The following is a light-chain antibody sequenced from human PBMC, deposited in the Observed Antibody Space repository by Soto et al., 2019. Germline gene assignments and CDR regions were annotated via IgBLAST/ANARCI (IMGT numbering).Light chain of an antibody. CDR2: GPS. CDR3: HQFGSSPQT. J-gene: IGKJ1*01. Sequence: EIVMTQSPATLSVSPGGRATLSCRASQSVSSNLALYQQKPGQAPRLLIYGPSSRATGIPERFSGSGSGTDFTLSISRLEPEDFAVYYCHQFGSSPQTFGHGTKVDIK. CDR1: QSVSSN. V-gene: IGKV3-20*01.